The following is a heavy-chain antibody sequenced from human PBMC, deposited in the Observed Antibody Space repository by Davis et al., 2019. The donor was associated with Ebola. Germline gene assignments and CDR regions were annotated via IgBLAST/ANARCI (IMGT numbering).Heavy chain of an antibody. V-gene: IGHV4-31*03. J-gene: IGHJ4*02. CDR2: ISYGGRT. CDR1: GTSMSSGGYY. CDR3: ARLQGGYGGNLDY. D-gene: IGHD4-23*01. Sequence: MPSETLSLTCTVSGTSMSSGGYYWTWIRQHPGRGLEWIGYISYGGRTSYNPSLKSRITISEDTSKNQFSLKLSSVTAADTAVYYCARLQGGYGGNLDYWGQGTLVTVSS.